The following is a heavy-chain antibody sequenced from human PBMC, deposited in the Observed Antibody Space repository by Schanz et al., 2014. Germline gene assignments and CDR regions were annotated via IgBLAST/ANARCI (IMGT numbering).Heavy chain of an antibody. J-gene: IGHJ3*01. Sequence: QVQLVESGGGLVKPGGSLRLSCAASGFTFSDYYMSWIRQAPGKGLEWVSYISHNSHYTNYADSVKGRFTISRDTAKNSLYLQMNSLRAEDTAVYHCARDSRYCTGVDCKGDAFDLWGQGTLVTVSS. CDR2: ISHNSHYT. CDR1: GFTFSDYY. V-gene: IGHV3-11*06. CDR3: ARDSRYCTGVDCKGDAFDL. D-gene: IGHD2-8*02.